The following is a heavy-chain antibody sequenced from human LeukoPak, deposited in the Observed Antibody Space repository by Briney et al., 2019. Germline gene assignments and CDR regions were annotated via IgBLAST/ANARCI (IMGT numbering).Heavy chain of an antibody. J-gene: IGHJ4*02. CDR3: AREPLDSSGWYEFDY. CDR2: ISYDGSNK. D-gene: IGHD6-19*01. Sequence: GGSLRLSWAASGFTFSSYAMHWVRQAPGKGLEWVAVISYDGSNKYYADSVKGRFTISRDNSKNTLYLQMNSLRAEDTAVYYCAREPLDSSGWYEFDYWGQGTLVTVSS. CDR1: GFTFSSYA. V-gene: IGHV3-30*04.